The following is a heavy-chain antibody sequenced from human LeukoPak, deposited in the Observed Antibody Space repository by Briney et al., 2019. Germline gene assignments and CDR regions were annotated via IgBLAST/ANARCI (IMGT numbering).Heavy chain of an antibody. Sequence: ASVKVSCKASGYTFTSYAMHWVRQAPGQRLEWMGWINAGNGNTKYSQKFQGRVTMTRDTSTSTVYMELSSLRSEDTAVYYCARGRRYYYDSSGYPYYFDYWGQGTLVTVSS. V-gene: IGHV1-3*01. CDR1: GYTFTSYA. J-gene: IGHJ4*02. D-gene: IGHD3-22*01. CDR2: INAGNGNT. CDR3: ARGRRYYYDSSGYPYYFDY.